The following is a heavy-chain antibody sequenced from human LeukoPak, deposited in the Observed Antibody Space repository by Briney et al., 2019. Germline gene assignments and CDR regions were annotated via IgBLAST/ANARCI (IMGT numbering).Heavy chain of an antibody. CDR2: ISSSSSYI. Sequence: GSLRLSCAASGFPFSSYSMNWVRQAPGKGLEWVSSISSSSSYIYYADSVKGRFTISRNNAKNSLYLQMNSLRAEDTAVYYCARDQADSSGYLPEATFDYWGQGTLVTVSS. CDR1: GFPFSSYS. J-gene: IGHJ4*02. D-gene: IGHD3-22*01. V-gene: IGHV3-21*01. CDR3: ARDQADSSGYLPEATFDY.